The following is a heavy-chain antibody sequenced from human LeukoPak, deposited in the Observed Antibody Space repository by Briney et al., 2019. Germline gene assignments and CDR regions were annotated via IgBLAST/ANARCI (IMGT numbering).Heavy chain of an antibody. CDR2: IYYSGST. CDR3: ARDRDGYNGNWFDP. J-gene: IGHJ5*02. D-gene: IGHD5-24*01. V-gene: IGHV4-59*11. Sequence: SETLSLTCTVSGGSISSHYWSWIRQPPGKGLEWIGYIYYSGSTNYNPSLKSRVTISVDTSKNQFSLKLSSVTAADTAVYYCARDRDGYNGNWFDPWGRGTLVTVSS. CDR1: GGSISSHY.